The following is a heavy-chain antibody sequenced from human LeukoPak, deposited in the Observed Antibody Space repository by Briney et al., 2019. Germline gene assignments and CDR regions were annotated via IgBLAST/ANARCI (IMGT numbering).Heavy chain of an antibody. D-gene: IGHD3-16*01. J-gene: IGHJ5*02. CDR3: ATVLRGSNWFDP. CDR2: FDPEDGET. V-gene: IGHV1-24*01. CDR1: GYTLTELS. Sequence: SVKVSCKVSGYTLTELSMHWVRQAPGKGLEWMGGFDPEDGETIYAQKFQGRVTMTEDTSTDTAYMELSSLRSEDTAVYYCATVLRGSNWFDPWGQGTLVTVSS.